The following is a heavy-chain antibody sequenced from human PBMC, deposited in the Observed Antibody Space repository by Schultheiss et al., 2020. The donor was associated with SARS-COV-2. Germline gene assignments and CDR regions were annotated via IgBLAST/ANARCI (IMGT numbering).Heavy chain of an antibody. CDR3: AREWYSSSDFGMDV. Sequence: SETLSLTCTVSGGSISSSYWSWIRQPPGKGLEWIGYISYSGSTNYNPSLKSRVTISVDTSKNQFSLKLSSVTAADTAVYYCAREWYSSSDFGMDVWGQGTTVTVSS. J-gene: IGHJ6*02. CDR2: ISYSGST. V-gene: IGHV4-59*12. CDR1: GGSISSSY. D-gene: IGHD6-6*01.